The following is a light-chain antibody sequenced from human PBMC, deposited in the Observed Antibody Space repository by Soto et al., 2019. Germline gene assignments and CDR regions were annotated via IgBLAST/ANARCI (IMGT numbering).Light chain of an antibody. CDR2: RND. CDR3: AVWDSSLNGVA. CDR1: NSNMGRNY. J-gene: IGLJ2*01. Sequence: QSVLTQTPSASGTPGQRVTISCSGSNSNMGRNYVYWYQQVPGTAPKLLMYRNDVRPSGVPDRITGSKSGTSASLAISGLRSENEADYYCAVWDSSLNGVAFGGGTKLTVL. V-gene: IGLV1-47*01.